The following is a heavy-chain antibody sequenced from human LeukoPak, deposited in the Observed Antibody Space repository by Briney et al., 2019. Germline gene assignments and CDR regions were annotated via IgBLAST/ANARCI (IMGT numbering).Heavy chain of an antibody. CDR3: ARDSLPYYDILTGYWFDP. D-gene: IGHD3-9*01. Sequence: ASVNVSCKASGGTFSSYAISWVRRAPGQGLEWMGGIIPIFGTANYAQKFQGRVTITADESTSTAYMELSSLRSEDTAVYYCARDSLPYYDILTGYWFDPWGQGTLVTVSS. V-gene: IGHV1-69*13. CDR2: IIPIFGTA. J-gene: IGHJ5*02. CDR1: GGTFSSYA.